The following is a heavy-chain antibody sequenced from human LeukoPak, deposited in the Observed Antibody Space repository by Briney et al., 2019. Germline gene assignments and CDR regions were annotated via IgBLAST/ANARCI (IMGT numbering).Heavy chain of an antibody. J-gene: IGHJ4*02. V-gene: IGHV3-23*01. D-gene: IGHD6-13*01. CDR1: GFTFSSYA. CDR2: ISGSGGST. CDR3: AKPRDSSNWSTFDN. Sequence: TGGSLRLSCAASGFTFSSYAMNWVRQAPGKGLEWVSVISGSGGSTEYADSVKGRFTTSRDEAKNTLYLQMDSLRAEDTAIYYCAKPRDSSNWSTFDNWGQGTLVTVSS.